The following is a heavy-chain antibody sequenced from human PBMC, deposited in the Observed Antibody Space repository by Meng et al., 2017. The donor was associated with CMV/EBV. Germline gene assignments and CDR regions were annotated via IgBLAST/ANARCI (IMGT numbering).Heavy chain of an antibody. D-gene: IGHD5-24*01. CDR1: GFTFSSYW. CDR3: ARDRVATTSYYYYGMDV. CDR2: INSDGSST. V-gene: IGHV3-74*01. Sequence: LTGAASGFTFSSYWMHWVRQAPGKGLVWVSRINSDGSSTSYADSVKGRFTISRDNAKNTLYLQMNSLRAEDTAVYYCARDRVATTSYYYYGMDVWGQGTTVTVSS. J-gene: IGHJ6*02.